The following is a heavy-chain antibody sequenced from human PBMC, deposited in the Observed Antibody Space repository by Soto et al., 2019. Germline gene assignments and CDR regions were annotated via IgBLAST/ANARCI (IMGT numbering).Heavy chain of an antibody. CDR3: ARDRIPTGMDV. CDR1: GFTVSSNY. Sequence: GGSLRLSCAASGFTVSSNYMSWVRRAPGKGLEWVSVIYSGGSTYYADSVKGRFTISRDNSKNTLYLQMNSLRAEDTAVYYCARDRIPTGMDVWGQGTTVTVSS. V-gene: IGHV3-66*01. CDR2: IYSGGST. J-gene: IGHJ6*02.